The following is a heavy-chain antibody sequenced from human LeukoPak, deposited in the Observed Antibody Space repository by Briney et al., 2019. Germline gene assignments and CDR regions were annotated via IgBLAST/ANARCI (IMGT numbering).Heavy chain of an antibody. CDR1: GGSISSGSYY. CDR3: ARGQGNSKLLWFGELLRWAH. V-gene: IGHV4-39*07. J-gene: IGHJ4*02. D-gene: IGHD3-10*01. CDR2: INHSGST. Sequence: SQTLSLTCTVSGGSISSGSYYWSWIRQPPGKGLEWIGEINHSGSTNYNPSLKSRVTISVDTSKNQFSLKLSSVTAADTAVYYCARGQGNSKLLWFGELLRWAHWGQGTLVTVSS.